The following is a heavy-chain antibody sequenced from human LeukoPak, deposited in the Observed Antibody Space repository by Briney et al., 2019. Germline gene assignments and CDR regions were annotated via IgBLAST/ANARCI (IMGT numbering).Heavy chain of an antibody. CDR2: IKQDGSEK. V-gene: IGHV3-7*01. CDR3: ARDIGGYGDYFFDY. J-gene: IGHJ4*02. CDR1: GFTFSSYW. D-gene: IGHD4-17*01. Sequence: GGSLRLSCAASGFTFSSYWMSWVRQAPGKGLEWVANIKQDGSEKYYVDSVKGRFTISRDNAKNSLYLQMNSLRAEDTAVYYCARDIGGYGDYFFDYWGQGTLVTLSS.